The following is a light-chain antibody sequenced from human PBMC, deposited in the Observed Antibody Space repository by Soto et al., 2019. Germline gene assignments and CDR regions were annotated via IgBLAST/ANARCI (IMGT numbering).Light chain of an antibody. CDR3: QQYNNWPPIT. CDR2: GAS. CDR1: QSVRSN. J-gene: IGKJ5*01. Sequence: EIVMTQSPATRSVAPGGRSSVSCSASQSVRSNLAWYQQKPGQAPRLLIYGASTRATGIPARFSGSGSGTEFTLTISSLQSEDFAVYYCQQYNNWPPITFGQGTRLEIK. V-gene: IGKV3-15*01.